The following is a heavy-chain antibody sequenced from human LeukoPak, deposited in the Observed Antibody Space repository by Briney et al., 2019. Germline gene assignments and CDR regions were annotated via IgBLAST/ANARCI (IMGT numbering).Heavy chain of an antibody. Sequence: SETLSLTCTVSGGSISSYYWSWIRLPPGKGLEWIGYIYYSGSTNYNPSLKSRVTISVDTSKNQFSLKLSSVTAADTAVYYCARDDDQGYWGQGTLVTVSS. V-gene: IGHV4-59*01. D-gene: IGHD2-2*01. CDR3: ARDDDQGY. CDR1: GGSISSYY. J-gene: IGHJ4*02. CDR2: IYYSGST.